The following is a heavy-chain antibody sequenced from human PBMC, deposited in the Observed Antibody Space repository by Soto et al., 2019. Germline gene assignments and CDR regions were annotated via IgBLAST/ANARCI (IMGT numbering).Heavy chain of an antibody. CDR1: GYTFTSYG. Sequence: QVQLVQSGAEVTKPGASVKVYCKASGYTFTSYGISWVRQAPGQGLEWMGWISAYNGNTNYAQKLQGRVTMTTDTSTSTAYMELRSLRSDDTAVYYCARNYGWLGELLHDPYFDYWGQGTLVTVSS. CDR2: ISAYNGNT. CDR3: ARNYGWLGELLHDPYFDY. D-gene: IGHD3-10*01. J-gene: IGHJ4*02. V-gene: IGHV1-18*04.